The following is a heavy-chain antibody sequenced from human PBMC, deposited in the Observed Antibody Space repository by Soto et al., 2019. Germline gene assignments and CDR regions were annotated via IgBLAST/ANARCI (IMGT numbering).Heavy chain of an antibody. Sequence: VQLVQSGAEVKKPGSSVKVSCKASGGTFSSYAISWVRQAPGQGLEWMGGIIPIFGTANYAQKFQGRVTITADESTSTAYMELSSLRSEDTAVYYCARGALGAVADPYYYYGMDVWGQGTTVTVSS. D-gene: IGHD6-19*01. CDR1: GGTFSSYA. CDR3: ARGALGAVADPYYYYGMDV. J-gene: IGHJ6*02. CDR2: IIPIFGTA. V-gene: IGHV1-69*01.